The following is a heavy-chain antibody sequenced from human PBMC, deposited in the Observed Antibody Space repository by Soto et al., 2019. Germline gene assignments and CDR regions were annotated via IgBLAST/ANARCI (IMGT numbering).Heavy chain of an antibody. Sequence: QVQLVQSGAEVKKPGSSVKVSCKASGGTFSSYAISWVRQAPGQGLEWMGGIIPIFGTANYAQKFQGRVTITADKSTSAAYMELSCLRSEDTAVYYCASPTREWLPPARDYYYGMDVWGQGTTVTVSS. V-gene: IGHV1-69*06. D-gene: IGHD3-3*01. CDR3: ASPTREWLPPARDYYYGMDV. CDR2: IIPIFGTA. J-gene: IGHJ6*02. CDR1: GGTFSSYA.